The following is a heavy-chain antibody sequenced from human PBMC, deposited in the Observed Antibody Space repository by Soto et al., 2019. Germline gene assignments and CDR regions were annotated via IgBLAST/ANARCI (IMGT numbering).Heavy chain of an antibody. CDR2: IYHSGST. D-gene: IGHD5-12*01. CDR1: GGSVSSGGYS. V-gene: IGHV4-30-2*01. J-gene: IGHJ4*02. Sequence: APSPTRAGPGGSVSSGGYSRGLIRQPPGKGLEWIGYIYHSGSTYYNPSLKSRVTISVDRSKNQFSLKLSSVTAADTAVYYCAAGGGLPRYYWGQGTLVTVSS. CDR3: AAGGGLPRYY.